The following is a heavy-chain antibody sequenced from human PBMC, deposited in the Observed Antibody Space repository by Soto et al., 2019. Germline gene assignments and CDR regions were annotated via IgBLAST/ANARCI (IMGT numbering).Heavy chain of an antibody. D-gene: IGHD3-10*01. Sequence: GGSLRLSCAASGFTVSSNYMSWVRQAPGKGLEWVSVIYSGGSTYYADSVKGRFTISRHNSKNTLYLQMNSLRAEDTAVYYCARVGVRFGEFHYYYYGMDVWGQGTTVTVSS. CDR3: ARVGVRFGEFHYYYYGMDV. J-gene: IGHJ6*02. CDR1: GFTVSSNY. CDR2: IYSGGST. V-gene: IGHV3-53*04.